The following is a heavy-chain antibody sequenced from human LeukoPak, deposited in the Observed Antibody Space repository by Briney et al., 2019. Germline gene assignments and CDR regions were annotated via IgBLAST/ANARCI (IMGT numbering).Heavy chain of an antibody. CDR1: GYTFTGYY. J-gene: IGHJ4*02. D-gene: IGHD3-22*01. Sequence: ASVKVSCKASGYTFTGYYMHWVRQAPGQGLEWMGWINPNSGGTNYAQKFQGRVTMTRNTSISTAYMELSSLRSEDTAVYYCARGLGNYYDSSGYDYWGQGTLVTVSS. CDR3: ARGLGNYYDSSGYDY. CDR2: INPNSGGT. V-gene: IGHV1-2*02.